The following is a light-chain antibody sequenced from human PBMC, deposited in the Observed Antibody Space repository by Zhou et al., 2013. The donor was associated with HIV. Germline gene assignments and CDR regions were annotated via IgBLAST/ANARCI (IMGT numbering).Light chain of an antibody. J-gene: IGKJ5*01. CDR3: QQRSKWPT. CDR1: QSVSSS. Sequence: EIVMTQSPATLSVSPGERATLSCRASQSVSSSLAWYQQKPGQAPRLLIYGASTRATGIPARFSGSGSGTEFTLTISSLQSEDFAVYYCQQRSKWPTFGQGTRLEIK. CDR2: GAS. V-gene: IGKV3-15*01.